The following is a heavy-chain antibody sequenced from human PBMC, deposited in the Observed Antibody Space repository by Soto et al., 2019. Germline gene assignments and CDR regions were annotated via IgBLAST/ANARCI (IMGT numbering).Heavy chain of an antibody. D-gene: IGHD3-10*01. CDR2: ISSSSSYI. V-gene: IGHV3-21*01. J-gene: IGHJ6*02. CDR1: GFTFSSYS. Sequence: GGSLRLCCAASGFTFSSYSMNWVRQAPGKGLEWVSSISSSSSYIYYADSVKGRFTISRDNAKNSLYLQMNSLRAEDTAVYYCARDRVYYGMDVWGQGTTVTVSS. CDR3: ARDRVYYGMDV.